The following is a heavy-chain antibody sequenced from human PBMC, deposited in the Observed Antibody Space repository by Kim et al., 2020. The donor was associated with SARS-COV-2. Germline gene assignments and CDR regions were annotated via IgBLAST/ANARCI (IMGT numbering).Heavy chain of an antibody. J-gene: IGHJ4*02. Sequence: SETLSLTCAVYGGSFSGYYWSWIRQPPGKGLEWIGEINHSGSTNYNPSLKSRVTISVDTSKNQFSLKLSSVTAADTAVYYCARPGRYSSGWFVYWGQGTLVTVSS. CDR2: INHSGST. D-gene: IGHD6-19*01. CDR3: ARPGRYSSGWFVY. CDR1: GGSFSGYY. V-gene: IGHV4-34*01.